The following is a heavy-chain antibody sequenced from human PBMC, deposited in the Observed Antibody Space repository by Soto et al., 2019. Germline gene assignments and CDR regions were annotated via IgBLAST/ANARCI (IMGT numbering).Heavy chain of an antibody. CDR3: AGQQWERLSAYYYYGMDV. J-gene: IGHJ6*02. CDR2: ISAYNGNT. Sequence: VQLVQSGAEVKKPGASVKVSCKASGYTFTSYGISWLRQAPGQGLEWMGWISAYNGNTNYAQKLQGRDTMTTDTSTSSGYMELRSLRSDYTAVYYCAGQQWERLSAYYYYGMDVWGQGTTVTVSS. D-gene: IGHD1-26*01. CDR1: GYTFTSYG. V-gene: IGHV1-18*01.